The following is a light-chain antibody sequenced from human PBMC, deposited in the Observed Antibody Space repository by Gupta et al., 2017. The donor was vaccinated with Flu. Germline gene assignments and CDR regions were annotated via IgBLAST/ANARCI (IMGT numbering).Light chain of an antibody. V-gene: IGLV2-14*01. CDR1: SSDVGGYNY. J-gene: IGLJ3*02. CDR3: SSDTSSSSWV. CDR2: EVS. Sequence: QSALTQPASVSGSPGPSITISCTGTSSDVGGYNYVSWYQQHPGKAPKLMIYEVSKRPAGVSNRFSGSKSGNTASLTISGRQAEDEADYYCSSDTSSSSWVFGGGTKLTVL.